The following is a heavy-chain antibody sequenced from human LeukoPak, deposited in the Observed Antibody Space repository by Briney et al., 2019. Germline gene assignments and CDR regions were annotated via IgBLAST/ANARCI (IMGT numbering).Heavy chain of an antibody. J-gene: IGHJ4*02. V-gene: IGHV1-2*02. D-gene: IGHD3-9*01. CDR3: ARQTIRPFDF. CDR2: INPTNGGK. CDR1: GYTFTGYY. Sequence: GASVKVSCKTSGYTFTGYYIHWVRQAPGQGLEWVGSINPTNGGKNSAQKFQGRVTMTRDTSISTAYMELSGLRSDDTATYYCARQTIRPFDFWGQGTLVTASA.